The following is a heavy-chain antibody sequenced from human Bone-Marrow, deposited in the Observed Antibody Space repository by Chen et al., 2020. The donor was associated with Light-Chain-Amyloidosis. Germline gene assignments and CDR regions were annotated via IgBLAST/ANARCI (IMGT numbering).Heavy chain of an antibody. Sequence: VQLVESGGSLVQPGGYLRLSCAASGFTFSNFNMNWVRQAPGKGLEWISYITTTSRTIYYADSVRGRFTISRDNAKNSLXXXXXXXXDDXXXIYYCARSRSSRPFDYWGQGNLVTVSS. CDR2: ITTTSRTI. D-gene: IGHD3-22*01. CDR3: ARSRSSRPFDY. J-gene: IGHJ4*02. CDR1: GFTFSNFN. V-gene: IGHV3-48*01.